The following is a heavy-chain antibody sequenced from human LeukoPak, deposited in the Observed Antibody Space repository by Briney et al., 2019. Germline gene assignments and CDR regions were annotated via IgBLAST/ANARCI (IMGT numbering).Heavy chain of an antibody. CDR3: AKDGPYSSSSYYYYYYMDV. J-gene: IGHJ6*03. CDR2: ISASGGST. CDR1: GFTFITYG. D-gene: IGHD6-6*01. V-gene: IGHV3-43*02. Sequence: GGSLRLSCVASGFTFITYGMTWVRQAPGKGLEWVSTISASGGSTHHADSVKGRFTISRDNSKNSLYLQMNSLRTEDTALYYCAKDGPYSSSSYYYYYYMDVWGKGTTVTVSS.